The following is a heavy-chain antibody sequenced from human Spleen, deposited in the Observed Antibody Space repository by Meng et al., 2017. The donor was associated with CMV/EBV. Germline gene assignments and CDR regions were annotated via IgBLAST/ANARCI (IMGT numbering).Heavy chain of an antibody. CDR2: IIPILGIA. J-gene: IGHJ6*02. CDR1: GGSFGNYA. CDR3: ARDRVGGSGSYLSYYYYGMDV. Sequence: SVKVSCKSAGGSFGNYAISWVRQAPGQGLEWMGRIIPILGIANYAQKFQGRVTITADKSTSTAYMELSSLRSEDTAVYYCARDRVGGSGSYLSYYYYGMDVWGQGTTVTVSS. V-gene: IGHV1-69*04. D-gene: IGHD3-10*01.